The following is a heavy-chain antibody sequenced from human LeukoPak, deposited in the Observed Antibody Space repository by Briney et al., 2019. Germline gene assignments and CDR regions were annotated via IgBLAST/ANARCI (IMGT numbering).Heavy chain of an antibody. CDR2: ISAYNGNT. V-gene: IGHV1-18*01. CDR3: ARMYSSGWFRYYGMDV. Sequence: AAVQVSCEASGYTFTSYGISWVRQAPGQGLEWMGWISAYNGNTNYAQKLQGRVTMTTDTSTSTAYMELRSLRSDDTAVYYCARMYSSGWFRYYGMDVWGQGTTVTVSS. D-gene: IGHD6-19*01. CDR1: GYTFTSYG. J-gene: IGHJ6*02.